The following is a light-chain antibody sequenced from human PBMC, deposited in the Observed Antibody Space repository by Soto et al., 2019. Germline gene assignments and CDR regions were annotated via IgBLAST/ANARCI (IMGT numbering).Light chain of an antibody. V-gene: IGKV3D-15*01. J-gene: IGKJ1*01. CDR3: HYYDKWPPGT. Sequence: EIVMMQLPATQSVSPGERVTRSCRASQSVSQSVTTNLAWYQQKPGQAPRLLIFDASARAVDIPGRFSGSKSGTEFTLTISSLQPEDFAVYYCHYYDKWPPGTFGQGTKVDI. CDR1: QSVSQSVTTN. CDR2: DAS.